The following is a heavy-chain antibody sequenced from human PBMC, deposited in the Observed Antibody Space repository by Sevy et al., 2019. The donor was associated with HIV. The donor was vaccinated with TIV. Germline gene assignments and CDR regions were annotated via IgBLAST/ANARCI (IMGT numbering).Heavy chain of an antibody. CDR2: FSISGTTI. CDR1: GFTFSDYY. J-gene: IGHJ4*02. D-gene: IGHD2-2*02. CDR3: ARVLYTSAEELDY. Sequence: GGSLRLSCTASGFTFSDYYMTWMRQAPGKGLEWVSYFSISGTTIYYAGSVKGRFTISRDNANNSLFLQMNSLRAEDTAVYYCARVLYTSAEELDYWGQGTLVTVSS. V-gene: IGHV3-11*01.